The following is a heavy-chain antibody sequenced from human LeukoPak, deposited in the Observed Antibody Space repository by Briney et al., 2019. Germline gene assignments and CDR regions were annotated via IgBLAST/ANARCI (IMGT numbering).Heavy chain of an antibody. CDR2: ISAYNGNT. Sequence: ASVKVSCKASGSTFTGYYLYWVRQAPGQGLEWMGWISAYNGNTNYAQKLQGRVTMTTDTSTSTAYMELRSLRSDDTAVYYCARDGSRGRYSYDYWGQGTLVTVSS. D-gene: IGHD5-18*01. CDR1: GSTFTGYY. CDR3: ARDGSRGRYSYDY. J-gene: IGHJ4*02. V-gene: IGHV1-18*04.